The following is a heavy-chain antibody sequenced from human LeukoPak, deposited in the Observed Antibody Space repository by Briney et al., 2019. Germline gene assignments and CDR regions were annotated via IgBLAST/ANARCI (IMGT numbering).Heavy chain of an antibody. J-gene: IGHJ4*02. CDR2: ISGSGGST. D-gene: IGHD3-22*01. CDR3: AKELDSSGYFDY. Sequence: GGSLRLSCAASGFTFSNYDMSWVRQAQGKGLEWVSGISGSGGSTYHADSVKGRFTISRDNSKNTLYLQMNSLRAEDTAVYYCAKELDSSGYFDYWGQGTLVTVSS. CDR1: GFTFSNYD. V-gene: IGHV3-23*01.